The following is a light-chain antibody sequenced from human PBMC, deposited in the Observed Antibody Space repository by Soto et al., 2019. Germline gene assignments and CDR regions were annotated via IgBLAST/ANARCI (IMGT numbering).Light chain of an antibody. V-gene: IGKV2-24*01. J-gene: IGKJ1*01. CDR2: KIS. CDR3: MQATQFPWT. Sequence: DIVMTQTPLSSPVTLGQPASISCRSSQSLVHSDGNTYLSWLQERPGQPPRLLIYKISTRFSGVPDRFSGSGAGTEFTLEISRVEAEDVGVYSCMQATQFPWTFGQGTKVEIK. CDR1: QSLVHSDGNTY.